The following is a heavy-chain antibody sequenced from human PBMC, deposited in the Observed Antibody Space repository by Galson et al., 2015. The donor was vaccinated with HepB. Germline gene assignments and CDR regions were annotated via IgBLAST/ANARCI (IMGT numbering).Heavy chain of an antibody. Sequence: SVKVSCKASGGTFSSYAISWVRQAPGQGLEWMGGIIPIFGTANYAQKFQGRVTITADESTSTAYMELSSLRSEDTAVYYCARDPSHYGGNSGYFDYWGQGTLVTVSS. CDR1: GGTFSSYA. J-gene: IGHJ4*02. CDR2: IIPIFGTA. D-gene: IGHD4-23*01. CDR3: ARDPSHYGGNSGYFDY. V-gene: IGHV1-69*13.